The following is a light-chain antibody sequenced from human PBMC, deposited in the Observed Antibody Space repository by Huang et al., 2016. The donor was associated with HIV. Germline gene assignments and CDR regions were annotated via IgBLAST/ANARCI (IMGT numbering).Light chain of an antibody. CDR1: QRFTTW. Sequence: DIQMTQSPSTLSASVGDRVTITCRASQRFTTWLAWYQQKPGKAPTLLLYDVSSLESGVPSRFSGSGSGTEFTLTISSLQPDDFATYYCQQYDGYPWTFGQGTKVEIK. CDR2: DVS. J-gene: IGKJ1*01. CDR3: QQYDGYPWT. V-gene: IGKV1-5*01.